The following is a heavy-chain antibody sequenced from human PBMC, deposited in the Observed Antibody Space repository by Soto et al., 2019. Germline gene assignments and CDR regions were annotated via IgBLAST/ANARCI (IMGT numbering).Heavy chain of an antibody. J-gene: IGHJ6*02. CDR3: TTDHNDFWSGYPPYYYYGMDV. CDR2: IKSKTDGGTT. D-gene: IGHD3-3*01. Sequence: WGSLRLSCAASGFTFSNAWMSWVRQAPGKGLEWVGRIKSKTDGGTTDYAAPVKGRFTISRDDSKNTLYLQMNSLKTEDTAVYYCTTDHNDFWSGYPPYYYYGMDVWGQGTTVTVS. V-gene: IGHV3-15*01. CDR1: GFTFSNAW.